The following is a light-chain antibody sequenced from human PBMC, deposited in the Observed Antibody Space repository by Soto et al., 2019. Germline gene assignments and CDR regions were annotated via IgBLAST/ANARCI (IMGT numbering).Light chain of an antibody. V-gene: IGLV2-23*01. J-gene: IGLJ1*01. CDR3: CSYAGSSAYV. CDR2: EGS. Sequence: QPASVSGSPGQSITISCTGTSSDVGSYNLVSWYQQHPGKAPKLMIYEGSKRPSGVSNRFSGSKSGNTASLTISGLQAEDEADYYCCSYAGSSAYVFGTGTKLTVL. CDR1: SSDVGSYNL.